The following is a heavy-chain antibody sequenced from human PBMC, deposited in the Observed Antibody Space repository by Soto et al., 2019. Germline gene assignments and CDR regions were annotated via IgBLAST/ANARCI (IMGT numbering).Heavy chain of an antibody. V-gene: IGHV3-7*01. J-gene: IGHJ6*02. Sequence: GGSLRLSCAASGFTFSSYWMSWVRQAPGKGLEWVANIKQDGSEKYYVDSVKGRFAISRDNAKNSLYLQMNSLRAEDTAVYYCARDKGLRYFGLDVWGPGTTVTVSS. CDR2: IKQDGSEK. D-gene: IGHD3-9*01. CDR1: GFTFSSYW. CDR3: ARDKGLRYFGLDV.